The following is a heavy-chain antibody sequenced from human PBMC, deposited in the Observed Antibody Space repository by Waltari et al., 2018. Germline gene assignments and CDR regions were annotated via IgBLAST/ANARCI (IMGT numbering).Heavy chain of an antibody. Sequence: QVQLVQSGAEVKKPGASVKVSCKASGYTFTSYDINWVRQATGQGLEWMGWMNPKRGNTGYAQKCQGRVTMTRNTSISTAYVELSSLRSEDTAVYYCARGLRGTKKRRDYYYYIDVWGKGTTVTVSS. CDR1: GYTFTSYD. V-gene: IGHV1-8*01. CDR3: ARGLRGTKKRRDYYYYIDV. J-gene: IGHJ6*03. CDR2: MNPKRGNT. D-gene: IGHD2-8*01.